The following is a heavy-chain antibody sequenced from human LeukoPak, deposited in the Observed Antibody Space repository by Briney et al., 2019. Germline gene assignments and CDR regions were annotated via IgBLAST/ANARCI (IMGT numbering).Heavy chain of an antibody. J-gene: IGHJ4*02. D-gene: IGHD6-19*01. CDR1: GFTVSSNY. Sequence: GGSLRLSCAASGFTVSSNYMSWVRQAPGKGLEWVSVIYSGGSTYYADPVKGRFTISRDNSKNTLFLQMNSLRAEDTAVYYCARDRGNGAVAGTGFDYWGQGTLVTVFS. V-gene: IGHV3-66*01. CDR2: IYSGGST. CDR3: ARDRGNGAVAGTGFDY.